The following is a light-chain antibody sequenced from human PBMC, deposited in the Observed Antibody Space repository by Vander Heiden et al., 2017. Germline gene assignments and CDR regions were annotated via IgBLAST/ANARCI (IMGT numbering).Light chain of an antibody. V-gene: IGKV3-15*01. CDR2: GAS. CDR3: QQYNAWPHT. CDR1: HSVSSD. J-gene: IGKJ2*01. Sequence: EVVMTQSPASLSVSPGGTATLSCRASHSVSSDLAWYLQNPGQAPRLLLYGASVRATGVPARFSASGSGTEFTLTISSLQSEDSTSYYCQQYNAWPHTFGRGTSLEIK.